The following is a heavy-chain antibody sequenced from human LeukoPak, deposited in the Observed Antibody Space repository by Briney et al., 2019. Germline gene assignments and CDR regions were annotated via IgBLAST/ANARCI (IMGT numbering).Heavy chain of an antibody. CDR2: INSDGRTR. V-gene: IGHV3-74*01. CDR1: GFTFSNNW. J-gene: IGHJ4*02. Sequence: PGGSLRLSCAASGFTFSNNWMHWGRQAPGKGLVWVSRINSDGRTRTYADSVKGRFTISRDNAKNTLYLQMNSLRAEDTAVYYCAMIKEGWGQGTLVTVSS. D-gene: IGHD3-22*01. CDR3: AMIKEG.